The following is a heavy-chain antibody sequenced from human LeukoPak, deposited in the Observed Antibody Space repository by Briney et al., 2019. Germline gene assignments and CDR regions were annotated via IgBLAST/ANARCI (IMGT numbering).Heavy chain of an antibody. V-gene: IGHV3-23*01. CDR2: ISGSGGST. CDR1: GFTFSSYA. CDR3: AKAINPLFTISYFDY. J-gene: IGHJ4*02. Sequence: PGGSLRLSCAASGFTFSSYAMSWVRQAPGKGLEWVSAISGSGGSTYYADSVKGRFTISRDNSKNTLYLQMNSLRAEDTAVYYCAKAINPLFTISYFDYWGQGTLVTVSS. D-gene: IGHD3-3*01.